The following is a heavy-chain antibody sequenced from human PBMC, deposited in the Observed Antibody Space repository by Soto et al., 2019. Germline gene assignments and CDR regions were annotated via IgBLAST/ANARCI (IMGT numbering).Heavy chain of an antibody. V-gene: IGHV4-30-4*02. CDR2: IYYSGST. D-gene: IGHD1-26*01. Sequence: PSETLSLTCTVSGGSISSGDYYWSWIRQPPGKGLEWIGYIYYSGSTYYNPSLKSRVTISVDTSKNQFSLKLSSVTAADTAVYYCARDRIGGIEGGYNWFDPWGPGTLVTVSS. CDR3: ARDRIGGIEGGYNWFDP. J-gene: IGHJ5*02. CDR1: GGSISSGDYY.